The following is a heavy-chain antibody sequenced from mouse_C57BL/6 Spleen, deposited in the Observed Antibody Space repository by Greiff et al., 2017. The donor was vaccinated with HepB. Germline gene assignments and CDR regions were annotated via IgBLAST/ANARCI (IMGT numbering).Heavy chain of an antibody. CDR3: ARFIYDYDDAPYYFDY. CDR2: ILPGSGST. V-gene: IGHV1-9*01. D-gene: IGHD2-4*01. CDR1: GYTFTGYW. J-gene: IGHJ2*01. Sequence: VQLQQSGAELMKPGASVKLSCKATGYTFTGYWIEWVKQRPGHGLEWIGEILPGSGSTNYNEKFKGKATFTADTSSTRAYMQLSSLTTEDSAIYYCARFIYDYDDAPYYFDYWGQGTTLTVSS.